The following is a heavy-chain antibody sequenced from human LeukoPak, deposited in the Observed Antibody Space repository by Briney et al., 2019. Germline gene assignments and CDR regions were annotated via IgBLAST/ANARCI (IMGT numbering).Heavy chain of an antibody. Sequence: GGSLRLSCAASGFSFSSYGMHWVRQAPGKGLEWVAVIWSDGRNKFYADSVKGRFTISRDNSKNTLYLQMNSLRAEDTAVYYCAKTRGYYFDYWGQGTLVTVSS. CDR3: AKTRGYYFDY. D-gene: IGHD3-10*01. V-gene: IGHV3-33*06. CDR1: GFSFSSYG. CDR2: IWSDGRNK. J-gene: IGHJ4*02.